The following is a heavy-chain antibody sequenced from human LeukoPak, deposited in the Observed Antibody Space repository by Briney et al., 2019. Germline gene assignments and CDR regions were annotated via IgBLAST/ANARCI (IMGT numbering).Heavy chain of an antibody. CDR1: GFTFSSYS. CDR2: ISSSSSTI. Sequence: GGSLRLSCAASGFTFSSYSMNWVRQAPGKGLEWVSYISSSSSTIYYADSVKGRFTISRDNAKNSLYLQMNSLRAEDTAVYYCARALITIFGVVRDAFDIWGQGTMVTVSS. J-gene: IGHJ3*02. D-gene: IGHD3-3*01. V-gene: IGHV3-48*01. CDR3: ARALITIFGVVRDAFDI.